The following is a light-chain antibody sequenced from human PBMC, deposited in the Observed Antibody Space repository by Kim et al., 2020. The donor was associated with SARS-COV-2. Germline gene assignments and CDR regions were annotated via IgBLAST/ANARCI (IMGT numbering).Light chain of an antibody. CDR1: SGPVSSGHY. J-gene: IGLJ3*02. Sequence: QTVVTQVPSFSVSPGGTVTLTCGLASGPVSSGHYPSWYQQTPGQAPRTLIYTTNTRASGVADRFSGSILGDKAALTISGAQAGDESDYYCVLYMGGGISVFGGGTQLTVL. V-gene: IGLV8-61*01. CDR3: VLYMGGGISV. CDR2: TTN.